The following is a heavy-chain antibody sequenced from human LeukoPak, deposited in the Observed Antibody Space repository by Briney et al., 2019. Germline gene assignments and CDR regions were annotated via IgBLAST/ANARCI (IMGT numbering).Heavy chain of an antibody. CDR2: VSGSGGST. CDR3: ATVAYFDASF. CDR1: VFTFSIQA. J-gene: IGHJ4*02. V-gene: IGHV3-23*01. D-gene: IGHD2/OR15-2a*01. Sequence: PGGPLRLSCAPSVFTFSIQAMSGAPRAPGGGRECLSAVSGSGGSTYYADSVKGRFTISRDNSKNPLFLQMSSLRAEDTAVYYCATVAYFDASFWGQGTMVTVSS.